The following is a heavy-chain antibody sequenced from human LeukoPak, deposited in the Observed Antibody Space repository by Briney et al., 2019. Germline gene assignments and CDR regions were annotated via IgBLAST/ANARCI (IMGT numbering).Heavy chain of an antibody. CDR3: ARGGRIAVAGHSKNWFDP. CDR2: MNPNSGNT. V-gene: IGHV1-8*02. D-gene: IGHD6-19*01. J-gene: IGHJ5*02. Sequence: GASVKVSCKASGYTFTSYFIHWVRQATGQGLEWMGWMNPNSGNTGYAQKFQGRVTMTRNTSISTAYMELSSLRSEDTAVYYCARGGRIAVAGHSKNWFDPWGQGTLVTVSS. CDR1: GYTFTSYF.